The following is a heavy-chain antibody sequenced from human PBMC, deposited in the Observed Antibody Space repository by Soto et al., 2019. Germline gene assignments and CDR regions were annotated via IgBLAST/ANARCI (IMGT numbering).Heavy chain of an antibody. CDR2: ISYDGSNK. D-gene: IGHD5-12*01. J-gene: IGHJ3*02. V-gene: IGHV3-30-3*01. CDR1: GFTFSSYA. CDR3: AREAEMATTNDAFDI. Sequence: GGSLRLSCAASGFTFSSYAMHWVRQAPGKGLEWVAVISYDGSNKYYADSVKGRFTISRDNSKNTLYLQMNSLRAEDTAVYYCAREAEMATTNDAFDIWGQGTMVTVSS.